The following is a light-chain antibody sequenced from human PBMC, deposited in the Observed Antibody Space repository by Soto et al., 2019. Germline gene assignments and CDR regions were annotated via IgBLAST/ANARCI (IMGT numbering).Light chain of an antibody. CDR2: KAS. CDR3: QQYSSYSSIT. CDR1: QSISSW. J-gene: IGKJ5*01. Sequence: DIQMTQSPSTLSASVGDRVTITSRASQSISSWLAWYQQKPGKAPKLLIFKASSLESGVPSRFSGSGSGTEFTLTISSLQPADFATYYCQQYSSYSSITFGQGTRLEIK. V-gene: IGKV1-5*03.